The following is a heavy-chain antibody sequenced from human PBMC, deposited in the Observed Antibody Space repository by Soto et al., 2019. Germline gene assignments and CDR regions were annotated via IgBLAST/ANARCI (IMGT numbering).Heavy chain of an antibody. V-gene: IGHV2-5*01. J-gene: IGHJ4*02. CDR1: GFSLSTDAVG. D-gene: IGHD6-13*01. CDR2: IYWNDEA. CDR3: AHRIAAPGRTLDY. Sequence: QITLEESGPTLVRPTQTLTLTCTVSGFSLSTDAVGVAWIRQPPGKALEWLALIYWNDEARYKSSLNNGLTITKDTSKNQVVLTMTDMAPLDTATYFCAHRIAAPGRTLDYWGQGILVTVSS.